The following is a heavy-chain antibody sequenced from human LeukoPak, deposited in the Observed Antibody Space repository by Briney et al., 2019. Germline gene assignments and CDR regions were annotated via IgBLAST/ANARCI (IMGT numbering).Heavy chain of an antibody. Sequence: GSLRLSCAASGFTFSSYAMHWVRQAPGKGLEWVAVISYDGSNKYYADSVKGRFTISRDNSKNTLYLQMNSLRAEDTAVYYCASPYGSGSYWGQGTLVTVSS. D-gene: IGHD3-10*01. CDR3: ASPYGSGSY. J-gene: IGHJ4*02. V-gene: IGHV3-30-3*01. CDR1: GFTFSSYA. CDR2: ISYDGSNK.